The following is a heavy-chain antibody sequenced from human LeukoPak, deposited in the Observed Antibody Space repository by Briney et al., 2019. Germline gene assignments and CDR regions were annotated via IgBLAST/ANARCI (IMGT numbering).Heavy chain of an antibody. V-gene: IGHV3-23*01. Sequence: GGSLRLSCAASGFPFNTYVMSWVRQAPGKGLEWVSAINGGGSNTYYADSVKGRFTISRDNSKNTVYLQMKSLRVEATAVYYCAKGLSAAGDYYFDYWGQGALVTVSS. D-gene: IGHD2-21*01. CDR3: AKGLSAAGDYYFDY. CDR2: INGGGSNT. CDR1: GFPFNTYV. J-gene: IGHJ4*02.